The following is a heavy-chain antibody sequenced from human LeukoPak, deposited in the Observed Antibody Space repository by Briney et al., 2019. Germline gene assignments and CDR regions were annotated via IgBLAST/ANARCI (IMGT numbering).Heavy chain of an antibody. CDR1: GGSISSSSYY. V-gene: IGHV4-39*01. CDR3: ARSPWEYYDSSGYSGY. J-gene: IGHJ4*02. CDR2: IYYSGST. D-gene: IGHD3-22*01. Sequence: SETLSLTCTVSGGSISSSSYYWGWIRQPPGTGLEWLGSIYYSGSTYYNPSLKSRVTISVDTSKNQFSLKLSSVTAADTAVYYCARSPWEYYDSSGYSGYWGQGTLVTVSS.